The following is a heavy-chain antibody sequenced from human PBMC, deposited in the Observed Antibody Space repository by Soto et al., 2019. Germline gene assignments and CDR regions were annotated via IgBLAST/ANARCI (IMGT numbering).Heavy chain of an antibody. J-gene: IGHJ3*02. CDR3: ARVANYYDSSGYYYGDAFDI. V-gene: IGHV4-31*03. Sequence: SETLSLTCTVSGGSISSGGYYWSWIRQHPGKGLEWIGYIYHSGSTYYNPSLKSRVTISVDTSKNQFSLKLSSVTAADTAVYYCARVANYYDSSGYYYGDAFDIWGQGTMVTVSS. D-gene: IGHD3-22*01. CDR2: IYHSGST. CDR1: GGSISSGGYY.